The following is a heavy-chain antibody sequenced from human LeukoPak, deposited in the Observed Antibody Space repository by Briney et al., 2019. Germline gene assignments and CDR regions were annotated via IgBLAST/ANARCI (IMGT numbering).Heavy chain of an antibody. D-gene: IGHD3-10*01. CDR3: ASFYGSGFSSDY. CDR1: GGSISSSSYY. J-gene: IGHJ4*02. CDR2: IYYSGST. Sequence: SETLSLTCTVSGGSISSSSYYWGWIRQPPGKGLEWIGSIYYSGSTNYNPSLKSRVTISVDTSKNQFSLKLSSVTAADTAVYYCASFYGSGFSSDYWGQGTLVTVSS. V-gene: IGHV4-39*07.